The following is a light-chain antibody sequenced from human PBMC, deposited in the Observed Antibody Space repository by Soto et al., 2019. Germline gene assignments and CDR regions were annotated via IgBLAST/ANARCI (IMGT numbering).Light chain of an antibody. V-gene: IGKV3-20*01. J-gene: IGKJ3*01. CDR3: QQYGSSPFT. CDR2: GAS. CDR1: QSVSSSY. Sequence: EIVLTQSPATLSLSPVEVAAVSCMASQSVSSSYLAWYQQKPGQAPRLLIYGASSRATGIPDRFSGSGSGTDFTLTISRLEPEDFAVYYCQQYGSSPFTFGPGTKVDIK.